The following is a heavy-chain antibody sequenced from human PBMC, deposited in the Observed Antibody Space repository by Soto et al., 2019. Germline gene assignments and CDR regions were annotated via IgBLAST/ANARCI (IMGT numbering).Heavy chain of an antibody. CDR3: ARGPHDYSKSDNWFDP. J-gene: IGHJ5*02. CDR1: GGSISSYY. Sequence: PSETLSLTCTVSGGSISSYYWSWIRQPPGKGLEWIGYIYYNGSTNYNPSLKRRVTISVDTSKNQFSLKLSSVTAADTAVYCCARGPHDYSKSDNWFDPWGQGTLVTVSS. D-gene: IGHD4-4*01. CDR2: IYYNGST. V-gene: IGHV4-59*01.